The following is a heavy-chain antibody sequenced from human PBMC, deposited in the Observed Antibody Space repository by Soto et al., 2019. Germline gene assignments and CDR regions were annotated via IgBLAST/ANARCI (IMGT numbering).Heavy chain of an antibody. CDR2: ISHDGGEK. CDR1: GFTFSTTG. J-gene: IGHJ5*02. V-gene: IGHV3-30*18. Sequence: QVHLVESGGGVVQPGRSLRLSCAASGFTFSTTGMHWVRQAPGKGLEWVAMISHDGGEKFYTDSVKRRFTISRDTSKNTLYLQMESLRPEDTAIYPCAKDLYGAGWYNYFDPGGQGNLVTVSS. D-gene: IGHD6-19*01. CDR3: AKDLYGAGWYNYFDP.